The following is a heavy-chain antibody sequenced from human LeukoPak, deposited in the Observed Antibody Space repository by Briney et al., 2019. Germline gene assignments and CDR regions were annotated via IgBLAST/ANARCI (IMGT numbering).Heavy chain of an antibody. D-gene: IGHD1-26*01. V-gene: IGHV3-74*01. CDR2: ISPSGSTT. Sequence: GGSLRLSCTASGFSFSGHWMHWARQLPGKGLVWVSRISPSGSTTSYADSVKGRFTISRDDSRNTLYLQMNSLGGDDTAIYYCAKDVGKWESLHFFDYWGQGTLVTVSS. CDR3: AKDVGKWESLHFFDY. CDR1: GFSFSGHW. J-gene: IGHJ4*02.